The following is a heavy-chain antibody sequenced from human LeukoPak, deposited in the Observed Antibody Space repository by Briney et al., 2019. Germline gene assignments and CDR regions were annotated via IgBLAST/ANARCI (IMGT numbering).Heavy chain of an antibody. Sequence: PGGSLRLSCAASGFTFSSYAMSWVRQAPGKGRGGVSAISGSGGSTYYADSVKGRFTISRDNSKNTLYLQMNSLRAEDTAVYYCANLPIAVAGTSDYWGQGTLVTVSS. CDR2: ISGSGGST. CDR3: ANLPIAVAGTSDY. CDR1: GFTFSSYA. J-gene: IGHJ4*02. D-gene: IGHD6-19*01. V-gene: IGHV3-23*01.